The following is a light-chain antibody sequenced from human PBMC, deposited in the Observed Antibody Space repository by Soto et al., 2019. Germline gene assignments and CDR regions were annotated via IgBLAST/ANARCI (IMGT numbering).Light chain of an antibody. J-gene: IGKJ4*01. Sequence: ENVLTQSPGTLSLYPGERATLSCRASQSVYNSYLAWYQRKPGQAPRLLIYAASGRATGIPDRFSGSGSGTDFTLTISRLEPEDFAVYYCHQYGSFPFTFGGGTNVEIK. CDR3: HQYGSFPFT. CDR1: QSVYNSY. V-gene: IGKV3-20*01. CDR2: AAS.